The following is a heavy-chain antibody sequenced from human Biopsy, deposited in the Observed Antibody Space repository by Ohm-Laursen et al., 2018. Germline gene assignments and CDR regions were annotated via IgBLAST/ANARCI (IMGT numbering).Heavy chain of an antibody. V-gene: IGHV2-26*01. CDR1: GFSLSNGRMG. CDR3: ARILGSTVTTYSAMDV. D-gene: IGHD4-17*01. CDR2: IFPNDEK. Sequence: TQTLTLTCSVSGFSLSNGRMGVSWIRQPPGKALEWLAHIFPNDEKAYSTSLKSRLTISKDTSKSQVVLTMTSLDPVDTATYYCARILGSTVTTYSAMDVWGQGTTVTVSS. J-gene: IGHJ6*02.